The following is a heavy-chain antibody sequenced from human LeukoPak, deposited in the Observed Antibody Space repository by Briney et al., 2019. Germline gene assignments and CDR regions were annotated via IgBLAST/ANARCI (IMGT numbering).Heavy chain of an antibody. Sequence: GGSLRLSCAASGFTFSDYYMSWIRQAPGKGLEWVSYISSSGSTIYYADSVKGRFTISRDIAKNSLYLQMNSLRAEDTAVYYCARGESYYYDSSGYPVDYWGQGTLVTVSS. J-gene: IGHJ4*02. CDR2: ISSSGSTI. CDR3: ARGESYYYDSSGYPVDY. D-gene: IGHD3-22*01. V-gene: IGHV3-11*01. CDR1: GFTFSDYY.